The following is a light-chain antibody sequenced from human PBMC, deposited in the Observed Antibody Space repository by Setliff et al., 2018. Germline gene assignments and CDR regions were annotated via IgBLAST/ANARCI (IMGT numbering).Light chain of an antibody. V-gene: IGLV2-14*01. CDR3: SSYTSLSTRV. CDR2: EVS. CDR1: SGDVGDYKY. Sequence: QSVLTQPASVSGSPGQSITISCTGTSGDVGDYKYVSWYQQLPGKAPKLTIFEVSNRPSGIPNRFSGSKSGNTASLSISGLQAEDEADYYCSSYTSLSTRVFGTGTKVTVL. J-gene: IGLJ1*01.